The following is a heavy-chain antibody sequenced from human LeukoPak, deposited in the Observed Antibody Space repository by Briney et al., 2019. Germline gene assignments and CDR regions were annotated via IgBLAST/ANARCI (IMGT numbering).Heavy chain of an antibody. V-gene: IGHV1-69*05. CDR2: IIPIFGTA. D-gene: IGHD2-21*02. CDR1: GGTFSSYA. Sequence: GSSVKVSCKASGGTFSSYAISWVRQAPGQGLEWMGRIIPIFGTANYAQKFQGRVTITTDESTSTAYMELSSLRSEDTAVYYCAREVVVTANLDLNAFDIWGQGTMATVSS. J-gene: IGHJ3*02. CDR3: AREVVVTANLDLNAFDI.